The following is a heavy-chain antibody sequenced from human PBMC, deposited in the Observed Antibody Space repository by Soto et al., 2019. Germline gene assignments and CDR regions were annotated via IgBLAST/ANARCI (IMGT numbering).Heavy chain of an antibody. J-gene: IGHJ4*02. V-gene: IGHV3-9*01. D-gene: IGHD3-10*01. CDR1: GFTFDDYA. CDR2: ISWNSGSI. Sequence: EVQLVESGGGLVQPGRSLRLSCAASGFTFDDYAMHWVRQAPGKGLEWVSGISWNSGSIGYADSVKGRFTISRDNAKNSLYLQMNSLRAEDTALYCCAKGEDYGSGSTIDYWGQGTLVTVSS. CDR3: AKGEDYGSGSTIDY.